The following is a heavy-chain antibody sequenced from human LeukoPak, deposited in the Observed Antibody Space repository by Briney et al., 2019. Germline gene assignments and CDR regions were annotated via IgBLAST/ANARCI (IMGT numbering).Heavy chain of an antibody. V-gene: IGHV4-59*01. Sequence: SEALSLTCTVSGGSISSYYWSWIRQPPGKGLEWIGYIYYSGSTNYNPSLKSRVTISVDTSENQFSLKLSSVTAADTAVYYCARTDVTMVRGVIINDAFDIWGQGTMVTVSS. D-gene: IGHD3-10*01. CDR1: GGSISSYY. CDR3: ARTDVTMVRGVIINDAFDI. CDR2: IYYSGST. J-gene: IGHJ3*02.